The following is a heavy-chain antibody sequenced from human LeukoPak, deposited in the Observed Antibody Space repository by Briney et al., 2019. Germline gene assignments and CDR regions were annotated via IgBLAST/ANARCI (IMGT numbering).Heavy chain of an antibody. D-gene: IGHD1-26*01. CDR3: ARPLVPI. V-gene: IGHV4-34*01. CDR2: INHSGST. J-gene: IGHJ3*02. Sequence: SETPSLTCAVYGGSFSGYYWSWIRQPPGKGLEWIGEINHSGSTNYNPSLKSRVTISVDTSKNQFSLKLSSVTAADTAVYYCARPLVPIWGQGTMVTVSS. CDR1: GGSFSGYY.